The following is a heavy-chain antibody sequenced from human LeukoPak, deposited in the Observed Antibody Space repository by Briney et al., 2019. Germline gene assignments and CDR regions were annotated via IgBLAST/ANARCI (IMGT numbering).Heavy chain of an antibody. Sequence: SETLSLTCTVSGDSISNYFWSWIRQPPGKGLEWIGYIYNSGSTNYNPSLKSRVIISVDTSKNQFSLNLNSVTAADTAVYYCARRSSTWNYFDYWGQGTLVTVSS. CDR3: ARRSSTWNYFDY. CDR2: IYNSGST. CDR1: GDSISNYF. V-gene: IGHV4-4*08. D-gene: IGHD6-13*01. J-gene: IGHJ4*02.